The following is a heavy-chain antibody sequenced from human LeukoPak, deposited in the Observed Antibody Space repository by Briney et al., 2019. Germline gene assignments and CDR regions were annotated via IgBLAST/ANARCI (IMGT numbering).Heavy chain of an antibody. CDR3: ARGPDSSGPPIQFDY. CDR1: GGSISSYY. D-gene: IGHD3-22*01. J-gene: IGHJ4*02. Sequence: PSETLSLTCTVSGGSISSYYWSWIRQPPGKGLEWIGYIYYSGSTNYNPSLKSRVTISVDTSKNQFSLKLSSVTAADTAVYYCARGPDSSGPPIQFDYWGQGTLVTVSS. CDR2: IYYSGST. V-gene: IGHV4-59*01.